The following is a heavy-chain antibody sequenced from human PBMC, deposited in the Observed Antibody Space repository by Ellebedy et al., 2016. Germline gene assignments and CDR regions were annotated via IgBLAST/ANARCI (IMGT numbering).Heavy chain of an antibody. CDR2: IYSGGST. Sequence: GESLKISXAASGFTVSSNYMSWVRQAPGKGLEWVSVIYSGGSTYYADSVKGRFTISRDNSKNTLYLQMNSLRAEDTAVYYCARGADYFDYWGQGTLVTVSS. CDR3: ARGADYFDY. V-gene: IGHV3-53*01. J-gene: IGHJ4*02. D-gene: IGHD1-26*01. CDR1: GFTVSSNY.